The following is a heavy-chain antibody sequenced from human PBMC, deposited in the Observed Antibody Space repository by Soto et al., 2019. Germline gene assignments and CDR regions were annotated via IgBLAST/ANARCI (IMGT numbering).Heavy chain of an antibody. V-gene: IGHV1-69*01. CDR2: IVPMLGTP. D-gene: IGHD1-26*01. CDR1: GGTFDNFI. J-gene: IGHJ6*02. CDR3: ARNGTYSSSLSQYSGMDV. Sequence: QVQLVQSGAEVKEPGSSVRVSCKASGGTFDNFIMNWVRQTPGQGLEWMGGIVPMLGTPTYAEKFKGRVTISATGATRTVYMEVTSLRSEDTATYDCARNGTYSSSLSQYSGMDVWGQGTTVTVSS.